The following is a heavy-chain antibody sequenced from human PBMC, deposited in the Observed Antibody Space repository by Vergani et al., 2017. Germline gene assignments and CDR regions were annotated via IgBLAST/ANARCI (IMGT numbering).Heavy chain of an antibody. J-gene: IGHJ4*02. D-gene: IGHD2-2*01. CDR1: GYTFTDYF. V-gene: IGHV1-2*02. CDR2: INPNSGGT. Sequence: QVQLVQSGAEVKKPGASVKVSCKASGYTFTDYFMHWVRQAPGQGLEWMGWINPNSGGTNYAQKFQGRVTITRDTSISTAYMELSNLRSDDTAVYYCARVGTSSNRDYFDYGGQGTLVTFSS. CDR3: ARVGTSSNRDYFDY.